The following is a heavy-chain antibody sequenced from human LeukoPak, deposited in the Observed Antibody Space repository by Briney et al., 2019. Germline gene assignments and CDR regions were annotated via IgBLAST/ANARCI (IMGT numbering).Heavy chain of an antibody. CDR3: VREASTSYYDSSGYYRQTETFDV. Sequence: SGTLSLTCTVSGGSISSYYWSWIRQPPGKGLEWIGYIYYSGSTNYNPSLKSRVTISVDTSKNQVSLKLRSVTAADTAMYFCVREASTSYYDSSGYYRQTETFDVWGQGTMVTVSS. CDR2: IYYSGST. V-gene: IGHV4-59*01. CDR1: GGSISSYY. D-gene: IGHD3-22*01. J-gene: IGHJ3*01.